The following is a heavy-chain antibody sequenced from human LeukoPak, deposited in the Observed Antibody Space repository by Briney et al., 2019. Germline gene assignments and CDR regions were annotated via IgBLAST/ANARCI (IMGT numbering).Heavy chain of an antibody. J-gene: IGHJ3*02. CDR2: INHSGGST. CDR1: GYTFTSYH. D-gene: IGHD2-8*01. V-gene: IGHV1-46*01. CDR3: AREHCTNGVCYSAFDI. Sequence: ASVKVSCKASGYTFTSYHMHLVRQAPGQGLEWMGIINHSGGSTSYAQKFQGRITMTRDISTSTVYMELSSLRSEYTAVYYCAREHCTNGVCYSAFDIWGQGTMVTVSS.